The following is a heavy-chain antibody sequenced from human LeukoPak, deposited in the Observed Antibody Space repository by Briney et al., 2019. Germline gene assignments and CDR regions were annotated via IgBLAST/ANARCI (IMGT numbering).Heavy chain of an antibody. CDR1: GFTFSSYS. CDR2: INWNSGST. J-gene: IGHJ3*02. V-gene: IGHV3-20*04. CDR3: ARGCSGGSCYLGDAFDI. D-gene: IGHD2-15*01. Sequence: GGSLRLSCAASGFTFSSYSMNWVRQAPGKGLEWVSGINWNSGSTGYADSVKGRFTISRDNAKNSLYLQMNSLRAEDTAVYYCARGCSGGSCYLGDAFDIWGQGTMVTVSS.